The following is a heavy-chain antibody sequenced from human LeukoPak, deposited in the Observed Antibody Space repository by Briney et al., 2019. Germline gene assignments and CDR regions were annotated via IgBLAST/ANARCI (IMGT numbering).Heavy chain of an antibody. Sequence: GRSLTLSCAASEFTFTTYGMHWVRQAPGKGLEWVAFIYYDGSNIYYADYVKGRFTISRDISKNTLYLQMDSLRAEDTAIYYCARDWKTNSFDYWGQGTLVTVSS. CDR3: ARDWKTNSFDY. CDR2: IYYDGSNI. D-gene: IGHD1-1*01. J-gene: IGHJ4*02. V-gene: IGHV3-33*01. CDR1: EFTFTTYG.